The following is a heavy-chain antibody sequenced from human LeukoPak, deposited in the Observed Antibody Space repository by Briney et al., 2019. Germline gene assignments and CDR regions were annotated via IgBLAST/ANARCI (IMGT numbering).Heavy chain of an antibody. CDR3: ARVFHGQQEDY. Sequence: SETLSLTCTVSGGSLSSYYWSWIRQPPGKGLEWIGYIYYSGSTNYNPSLKSRVTISVDTSKNQFSLKLSFVTAADTAVYYCARVFHGQQEDYWGQGTLVTVSS. CDR2: IYYSGST. J-gene: IGHJ4*02. V-gene: IGHV4-59*01. CDR1: GGSLSSYY. D-gene: IGHD6-13*01.